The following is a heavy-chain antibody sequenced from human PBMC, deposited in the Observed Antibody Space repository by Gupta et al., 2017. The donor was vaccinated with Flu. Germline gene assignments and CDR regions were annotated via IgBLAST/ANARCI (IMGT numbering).Heavy chain of an antibody. CDR2: INHSGDT. Sequence: GSVSGYYWGWIRQSPGKGLEWIGEINHSGDTNYNPSLKSRVTISVDTSKSQFSLNLTSVTAADTAVYYCARLRPLLRFLAAWGQGTLVTVSS. J-gene: IGHJ5*02. CDR1: GSVSGYY. V-gene: IGHV4-34*01. D-gene: IGHD3-3*01. CDR3: ARLRPLLRFLAA.